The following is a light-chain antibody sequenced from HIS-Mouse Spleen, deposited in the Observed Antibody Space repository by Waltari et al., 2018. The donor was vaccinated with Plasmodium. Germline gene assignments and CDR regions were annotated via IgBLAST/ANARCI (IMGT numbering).Light chain of an antibody. CDR3: CSYAGSSTFV. CDR1: SRDVGSSNL. CDR2: EGS. V-gene: IGLV2-23*03. J-gene: IGLJ3*02. Sequence: QSALTQPASVSGPPGPSITISCPGTSRDVGSSNLVSWYQQHPGKAPKLMIYEGSKRPSGVSNRFSGSKSGNTASLTISGLQAEDEADYYCCSYAGSSTFVFGGGTKLTVL.